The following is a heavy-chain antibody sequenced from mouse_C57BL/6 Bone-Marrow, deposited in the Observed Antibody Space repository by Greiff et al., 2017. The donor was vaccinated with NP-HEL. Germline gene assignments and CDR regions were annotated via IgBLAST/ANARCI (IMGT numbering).Heavy chain of an antibody. V-gene: IGHV1-82*01. CDR3: AIFGYFDY. CDR1: GYAFSSSW. J-gene: IGHJ2*01. CDR2: IYPGDGDT. Sequence: VMLVESGPELVKPGASVKISCKASGYAFSSSWMNWVKQRPGKGLEWIGRIYPGDGDTNYNGKFKGKATLTANKSSSTAYMQLSSLSSEDSAVYFGAIFGYFDYWGQGTTLTVSS.